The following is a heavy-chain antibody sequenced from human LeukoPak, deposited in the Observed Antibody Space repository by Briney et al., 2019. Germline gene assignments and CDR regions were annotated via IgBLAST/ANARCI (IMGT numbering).Heavy chain of an antibody. CDR2: ISGSGGST. CDR1: GFTFSSYA. D-gene: IGHD2-15*01. V-gene: IGHV3-23*01. Sequence: GGSLRLSCAASGFTFSSYAMSWVRQAPGKGLEWVSAISGSGGSTYYADSVRGRFTISRDNSKNTLYLQMNSLRAEDTAVYYCAKGRCSGGSCPNWFDPWGQGTLVTVSS. J-gene: IGHJ5*02. CDR3: AKGRCSGGSCPNWFDP.